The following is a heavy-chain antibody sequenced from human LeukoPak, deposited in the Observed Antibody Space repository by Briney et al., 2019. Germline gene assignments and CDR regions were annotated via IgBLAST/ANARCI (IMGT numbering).Heavy chain of an antibody. CDR2: ISSSSSYI. CDR1: GFPFNSYS. J-gene: IGHJ4*02. CDR3: AREAARFTIDY. D-gene: IGHD6-25*01. V-gene: IGHV3-21*01. Sequence: GSLRLPLAASGFPFNSYSMNLVRQAPGKGLEWVSSISSSSSYIYYAASVKGRFTISRDNAKNSLYLQMNSLIAEDTAVYYCAREAARFTIDYWGQGTLVTVSS.